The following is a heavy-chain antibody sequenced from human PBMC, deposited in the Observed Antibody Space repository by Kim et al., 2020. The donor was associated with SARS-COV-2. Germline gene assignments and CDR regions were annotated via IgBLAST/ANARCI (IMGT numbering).Heavy chain of an antibody. V-gene: IGHV3-74*01. CDR1: GFTFSSYW. Sequence: GGSLRLSCVASGFTFSSYWMHWVRQAPGKGLVWVSHVNSDESSTNYADSVKVRFTISRDNAKNTLYLQMNNLRAEDTAVYYCASLSTGYVWDKFDYWGQGTLVTASS. CDR2: VNSDESST. D-gene: IGHD3-16*01. J-gene: IGHJ4*02. CDR3: ASLSTGYVWDKFDY.